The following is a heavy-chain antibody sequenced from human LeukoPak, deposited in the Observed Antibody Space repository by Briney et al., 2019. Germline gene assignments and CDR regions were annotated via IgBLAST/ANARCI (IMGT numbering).Heavy chain of an antibody. CDR1: GYTFTGYY. V-gene: IGHV1-2*02. CDR3: ARRAVAGAWFDP. Sequence: ASVKVSFKASGYTFTGYYMHWVRQAPGQGLEWMGWINPNSGGTNYAQKFQGRVTMTRDTSISTAYMELSRLRSDDTAVYYCARRAVAGAWFDPWGQGTLVTVSS. D-gene: IGHD6-19*01. J-gene: IGHJ5*02. CDR2: INPNSGGT.